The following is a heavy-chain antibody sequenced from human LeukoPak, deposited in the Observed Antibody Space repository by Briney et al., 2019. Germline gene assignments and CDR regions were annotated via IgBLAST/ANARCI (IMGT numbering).Heavy chain of an antibody. CDR2: IFHSGST. CDR1: GGSISSNNW. Sequence: SGTLSLTCAVSGGSISSNNWWSGVRQPPGKGLEWIGEIFHSGSTNYNPSLKSRVTISLGKSKNQFFLKLNSVTAADTAMYYCARDRGIGSTSGQGVYYFDYWGQGTLVTVSS. J-gene: IGHJ4*02. V-gene: IGHV4-4*02. D-gene: IGHD2-2*01. CDR3: ARDRGIGSTSGQGVYYFDY.